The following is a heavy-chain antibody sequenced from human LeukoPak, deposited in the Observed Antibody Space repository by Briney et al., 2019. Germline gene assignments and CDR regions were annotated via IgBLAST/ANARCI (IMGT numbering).Heavy chain of an antibody. CDR3: VQQWESGGLADY. Sequence: GGSLRLSRAATVFTFSPYGMNWVRQAPGKGLEWVAIISIDGSDKYYADSVKARFVISRDNSRNTLYLQMNSLRVEDTAGYYCVQQWESGGLADYWGQGTLVTVSS. CDR2: ISIDGSDK. CDR1: VFTFSPYG. D-gene: IGHD1-26*01. V-gene: IGHV3-30*18. J-gene: IGHJ4*02.